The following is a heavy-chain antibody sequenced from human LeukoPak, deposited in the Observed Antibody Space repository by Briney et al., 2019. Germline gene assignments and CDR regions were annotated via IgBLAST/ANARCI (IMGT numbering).Heavy chain of an antibody. CDR2: INPNSGGT. CDR1: GYTFTGYY. J-gene: IGHJ4*02. Sequence: ASVKVSCKASGYTFTGYYMHWVRQAPGQGLEWMGWINPNSGGTNYAQKFQGRVTVTRDTSISTAYMELSRLRSDDTAVYYCARDRIRSIAVAGTGLIDYWGQGTLVTVSS. D-gene: IGHD6-19*01. CDR3: ARDRIRSIAVAGTGLIDY. V-gene: IGHV1-2*02.